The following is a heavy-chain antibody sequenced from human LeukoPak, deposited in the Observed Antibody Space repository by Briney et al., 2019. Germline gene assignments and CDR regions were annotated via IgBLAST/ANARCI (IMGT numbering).Heavy chain of an antibody. Sequence: SETLSLTCTVSGGSIRSSYYYWGWIRQPPGKGLEWIGSIYDSGSTYYNPSLKSRVTISVDTSKNQFSLKLNSVTAADTAVYYCARGETDSSNLGIHFDYWGQGTLVTVSS. J-gene: IGHJ4*02. CDR2: IYDSGST. CDR1: GGSIRSSYYY. D-gene: IGHD6-13*01. CDR3: ARGETDSSNLGIHFDY. V-gene: IGHV4-39*01.